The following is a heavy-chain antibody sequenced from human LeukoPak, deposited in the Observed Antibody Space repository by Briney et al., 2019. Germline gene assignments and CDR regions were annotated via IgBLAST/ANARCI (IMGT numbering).Heavy chain of an antibody. CDR2: IYYSGST. Sequence: SETLSLTCTVSGGSISSGGYYWSWIRQHPGKGLEWIGYIYYSGSTYYNPSLKSRVTISVDTSKNQFSLKLSSVTAADMAVYYCARGDSSTSYWYFDLWGRGTLVTVSS. CDR1: GGSISSGGYY. D-gene: IGHD2-2*01. CDR3: ARGDSSTSYWYFDL. V-gene: IGHV4-31*03. J-gene: IGHJ2*01.